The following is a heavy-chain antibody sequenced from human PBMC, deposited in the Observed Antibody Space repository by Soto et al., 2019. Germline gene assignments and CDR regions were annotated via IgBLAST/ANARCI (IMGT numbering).Heavy chain of an antibody. CDR3: ARAYGGFDNGLDV. J-gene: IGHJ6*02. V-gene: IGHV4-59*01. CDR2: IYYSGST. CDR1: GDSIGSYY. Sequence: SETLSLTCTVSGDSIGSYYWTWIRQPPGKGLELIGYIYYSGSTRYNPSLKSRVTISVDMSKNQFSLKLSSVIAADTAVYYCARAYGGFDNGLDVWGQGTAVTVSS. D-gene: IGHD5-12*01.